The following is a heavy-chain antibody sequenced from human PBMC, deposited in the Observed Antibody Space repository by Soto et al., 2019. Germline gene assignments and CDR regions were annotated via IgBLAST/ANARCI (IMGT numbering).Heavy chain of an antibody. Sequence: ASVKVSCKASGGTFSSYAISWVRQAPGQGLEWMGGIIPIFGIANYAQKFQGRVTITADKSTSTAYMELSSLRSEDTAVYYCARDDGRDVEDCGGDCYSGVYYWGQGTLVTVSS. CDR1: GGTFSSYA. CDR3: ARDDGRDVEDCGGDCYSGVYY. CDR2: IIPIFGIA. D-gene: IGHD2-21*02. V-gene: IGHV1-69*10. J-gene: IGHJ4*02.